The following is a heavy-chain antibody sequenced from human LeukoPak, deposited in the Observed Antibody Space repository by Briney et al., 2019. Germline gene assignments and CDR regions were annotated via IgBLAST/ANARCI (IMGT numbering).Heavy chain of an antibody. D-gene: IGHD2-8*01. CDR3: AISPPGVTKLDY. CDR2: FIPIFGTT. J-gene: IGHJ4*02. V-gene: IGHV1-69*05. Sequence: GASVKVSCKASGGTFSSYAISWVRQAPGQGLEWMGGFIPIFGTTNYAQRFLGRVAITTDESTNTAYMELSSLKSEDTAVYYCAISPPGVTKLDYWGQGTVVTVSS. CDR1: GGTFSSYA.